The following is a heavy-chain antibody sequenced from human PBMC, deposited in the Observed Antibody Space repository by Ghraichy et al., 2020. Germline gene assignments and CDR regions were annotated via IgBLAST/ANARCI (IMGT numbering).Heavy chain of an antibody. CDR3: ARCRYYDSSGYYSKYWYFDL. Sequence: SVKVSCKASGGTFSSYAISWVRQAPGQGLEWMGGIIPIFGTANYAQKFQGRITITADESTSTAYIELSSLRSEDTAVYYCARCRYYDSSGYYSKYWYFDLWGRGTLVTVSS. CDR2: IIPIFGTA. D-gene: IGHD3-22*01. J-gene: IGHJ2*01. V-gene: IGHV1-69*13. CDR1: GGTFSSYA.